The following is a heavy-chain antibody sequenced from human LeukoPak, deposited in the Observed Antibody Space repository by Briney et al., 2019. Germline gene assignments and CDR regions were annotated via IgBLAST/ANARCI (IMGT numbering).Heavy chain of an antibody. J-gene: IGHJ4*02. V-gene: IGHV3-23*01. CDR1: GFTFSGSA. D-gene: IGHD5-24*01. CDR3: ARDSVRDAYNSDYFDF. CDR2: ISYSGANS. Sequence: GGSLRLSCAASGFTFSGSAMSWVRQAPGEGLEWVSLISYSGANSYYTDSVRGRFTISRGNSKDTLFLQMNSLRAEDTAIYYCARDSVRDAYNSDYFDFWGQGTLVTVSS.